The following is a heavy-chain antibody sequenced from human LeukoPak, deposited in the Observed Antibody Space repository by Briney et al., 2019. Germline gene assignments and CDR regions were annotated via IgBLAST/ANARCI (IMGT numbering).Heavy chain of an antibody. CDR3: AKGGRVVISMGDAFDI. V-gene: IGHV3-30*18. CDR1: GLTFKTFG. D-gene: IGHD2-15*01. J-gene: IGHJ3*02. Sequence: PGKSLRLSCLGSGLTFKTFGMHWVRQAPGKGLEWVAGILYDGSDKFYADSVKGRFTISRDNSKKTLYLQMNSLRAEDTAVYYCAKGGRVVISMGDAFDIWGQGTTVTVSS. CDR2: ILYDGSDK.